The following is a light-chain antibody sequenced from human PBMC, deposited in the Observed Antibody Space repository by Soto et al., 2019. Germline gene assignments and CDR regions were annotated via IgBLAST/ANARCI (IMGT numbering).Light chain of an antibody. CDR2: GAS. V-gene: IGKV3-15*01. CDR1: QSVRSN. Sequence: EVVMTQSPATLSVSPGERVTLSCRASQSVRSNLAWYQQKPGQSPRLLIYGASTRATGIPDRFSGSGSGTEFTLTISRLQSEDFAVYYCQQYNSWPPITFGQGTRLEIK. CDR3: QQYNSWPPIT. J-gene: IGKJ5*01.